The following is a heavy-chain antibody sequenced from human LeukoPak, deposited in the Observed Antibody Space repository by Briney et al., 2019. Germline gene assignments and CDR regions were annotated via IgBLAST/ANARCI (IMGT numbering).Heavy chain of an antibody. CDR2: ISAYNGNT. J-gene: IGHJ4*02. CDR1: GCTFTSYG. D-gene: IGHD3-22*01. CDR3: ARDDNYYDSSGYWNY. Sequence: ASVKVSCKASGCTFTSYGISWVRQAPGQGLEWMGWISAYNGNTNYAQKLQGRVTMTTDTSTSTAYMELRSLRSDDTAVYYCARDDNYYDSSGYWNYWGQGTLVTVSS. V-gene: IGHV1-18*01.